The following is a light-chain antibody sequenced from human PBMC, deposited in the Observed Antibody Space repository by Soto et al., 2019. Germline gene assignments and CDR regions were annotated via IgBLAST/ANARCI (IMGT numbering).Light chain of an antibody. V-gene: IGKV1-5*01. CDR3: QQYNSYWT. CDR1: HSISSW. Sequence: DIQMTQSPSTLSASVGDRVTITCRASHSISSWLAWYQQKPGKAPNLLIYAASTLESGAPPRFSGSGSGTEFTLTISSLQPDDFATYYCQQYNSYWTFGQGTKVDIK. CDR2: AAS. J-gene: IGKJ1*01.